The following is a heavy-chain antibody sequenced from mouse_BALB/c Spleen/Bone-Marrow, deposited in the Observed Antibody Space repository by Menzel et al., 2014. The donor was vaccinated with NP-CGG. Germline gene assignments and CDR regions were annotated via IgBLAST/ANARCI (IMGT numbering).Heavy chain of an antibody. J-gene: IGHJ2*01. D-gene: IGHD1-1*01. V-gene: IGHV2-9*02. CDR1: GFSLTSCG. CDR3: ARGLGRWFDY. CDR2: IWAGGST. Sequence: VHLVESGPGLVAPSQTLSITCTVSGFSLTSCGVHWVRQPPGKGLEWLGVIWAGGSTNYNSALMSRLSISKDNSKSKVFLKMNSLQTDDTAMYYCARGLGRWFDYWGQGTIFTVSS.